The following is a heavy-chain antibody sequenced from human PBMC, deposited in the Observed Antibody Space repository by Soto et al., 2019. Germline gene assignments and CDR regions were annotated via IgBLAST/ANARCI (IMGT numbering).Heavy chain of an antibody. Sequence: EVQLLESGGGLVQPGGSLRLSCAASGFTFSSYAMSWVRQAPGKGLEWVSAITGSGGSTYYADSVKGRFTISRDNCKNTLYLQMDSLRDEDTAVYYCAKDPSSPVWFGELSTFDYWGQGTPVTVSS. CDR3: AKDPSSPVWFGELSTFDY. V-gene: IGHV3-23*01. J-gene: IGHJ4*02. CDR2: ITGSGGST. CDR1: GFTFSSYA. D-gene: IGHD3-10*01.